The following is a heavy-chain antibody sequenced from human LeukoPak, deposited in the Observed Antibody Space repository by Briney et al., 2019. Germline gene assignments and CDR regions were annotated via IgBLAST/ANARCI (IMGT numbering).Heavy chain of an antibody. Sequence: RTSETLSLTCTVSGRSISSYYWSWIQQPPGKGLEWIGYIYYSGSTNYNPPLKSRATIAVDTSKNQFSLKLSSVTAADPLVYYVASLQQCLARSSYYFSGIAVWRQGTTLSVPS. D-gene: IGHD6-19*01. CDR1: GRSISSYY. CDR3: ASLQQCLARSSYYFSGIAV. J-gene: IGHJ6*02. CDR2: IYYSGST. V-gene: IGHV4-59*08.